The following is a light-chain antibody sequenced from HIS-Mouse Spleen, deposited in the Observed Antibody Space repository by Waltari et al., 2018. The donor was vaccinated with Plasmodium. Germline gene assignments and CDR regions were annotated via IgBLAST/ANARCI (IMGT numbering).Light chain of an antibody. V-gene: IGKV1-39*01. CDR2: AAS. J-gene: IGKJ4*01. Sequence: DIQMPQSPSSLSASVGDRVTITCRASQSISSYLNWYQQKPGKAHKLLIYAASSLQSGVPSRFSGSGSGTDFTLTISSLQPEDFATYYCQQSYSTPPTFGGGTKVEIK. CDR3: QQSYSTPPT. CDR1: QSISSY.